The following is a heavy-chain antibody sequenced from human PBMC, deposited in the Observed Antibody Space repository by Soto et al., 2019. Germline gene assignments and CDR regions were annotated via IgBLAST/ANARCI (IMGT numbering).Heavy chain of an antibody. CDR2: IYYSGNT. J-gene: IGHJ4*02. CDR1: GGSISSGDYY. D-gene: IGHD6-13*01. Sequence: SETLSLTCTVSGGSISSGDYYWSWIRQPPGKGLEWIGYIYYSGNTYYNPSLKSRVTISVDTSKNQFSLKLSSVTAADTAVYYCARLLEAAGRVFAYWGQGTLVTVSS. CDR3: ARLLEAAGRVFAY. V-gene: IGHV4-30-4*01.